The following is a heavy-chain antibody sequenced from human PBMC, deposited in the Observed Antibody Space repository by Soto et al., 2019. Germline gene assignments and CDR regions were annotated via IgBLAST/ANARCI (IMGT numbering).Heavy chain of an antibody. D-gene: IGHD2-2*01. J-gene: IGHJ3*02. CDR2: IYYSGST. CDR1: GGSISSSSYY. CDR3: ARPIVVVPAAMPKDAFDI. Sequence: QLQLQESGPGLVKPSETLSLTCTVSGGSISSSSYYWGWIRQPPGKGLEWIGSIYYSGSTYYNPSLKSRVTISVDTSKNQFSLKLSSVTAADTAVYCCARPIVVVPAAMPKDAFDIWGQGTMVTVSS. V-gene: IGHV4-39*01.